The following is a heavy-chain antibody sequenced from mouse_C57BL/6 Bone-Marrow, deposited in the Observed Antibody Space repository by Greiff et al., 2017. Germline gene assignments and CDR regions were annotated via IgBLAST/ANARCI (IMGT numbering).Heavy chain of an antibody. D-gene: IGHD2-1*01. CDR3: AIYYGNLAWFAY. CDR1: GYTFTSYW. J-gene: IGHJ3*01. Sequence: QVQLQQPGAELVKPGASVKLSCKASGYTFTSYWMHWVKQRPGQGLEWIGMIHPNSGSTNYNEKFKSKATLTVDKSSSTAYMQLSSLTSEDSAVYYCAIYYGNLAWFAYWGQGTLGTVPA. V-gene: IGHV1-64*01. CDR2: IHPNSGST.